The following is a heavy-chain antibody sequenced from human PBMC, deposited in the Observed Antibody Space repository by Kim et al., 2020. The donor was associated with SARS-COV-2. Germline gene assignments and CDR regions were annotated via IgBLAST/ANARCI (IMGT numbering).Heavy chain of an antibody. CDR1: GFTFSSYS. CDR2: ISSSSSYI. J-gene: IGHJ4*02. V-gene: IGHV3-21*01. D-gene: IGHD3-10*01. CDR3: ARDHEGLLWFGEHL. Sequence: GGSLRLSCAASGFTFSSYSMNWVRQAPGKGLEWVSSISSSSSYIYYADSVKGRFTISRDNAKNSLYLQMNSLRAEDTAVYYCARDHEGLLWFGEHLGGQGTLVTVSS.